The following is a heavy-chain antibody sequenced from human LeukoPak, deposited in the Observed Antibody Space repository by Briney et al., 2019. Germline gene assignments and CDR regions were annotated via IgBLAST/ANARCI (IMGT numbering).Heavy chain of an antibody. V-gene: IGHV3-23*01. CDR2: IRSGGGST. CDR1: GFTLSAYG. D-gene: IGHD6-13*01. CDR3: AKGEAGSIFDY. J-gene: IGHJ4*02. Sequence: PGGSLRLSCAASGFTLSAYGMSLVPLAPAMRLMWVSAIRSGGGSTYYVDSVKGRFTISRDNPKNTLYLQKNSLRAEDTAVYYCAKGEAGSIFDYWGQGTLVTVSS.